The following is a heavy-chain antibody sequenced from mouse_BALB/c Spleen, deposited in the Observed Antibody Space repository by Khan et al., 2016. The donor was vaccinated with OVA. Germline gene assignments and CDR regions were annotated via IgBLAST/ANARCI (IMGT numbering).Heavy chain of an antibody. D-gene: IGHD4-1*01. J-gene: IGHJ3*01. CDR1: GFTFSSYS. CDR2: ISSGGDYT. CDR3: ASHLTGSFAY. V-gene: IGHV5-6*01. Sequence: QLKESGGDLVKPGGSLKLSCAASGFTFSSYSMSWVRQTPDKRLEWVATISSGGDYTYYPDSVKGRFTISRDNAKNTLYLQMSSLKSEDTAMYYCASHLTGSFAYWGQGTLVTVSA.